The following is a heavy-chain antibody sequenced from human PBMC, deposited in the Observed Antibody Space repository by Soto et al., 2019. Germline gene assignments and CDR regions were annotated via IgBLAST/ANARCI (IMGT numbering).Heavy chain of an antibody. D-gene: IGHD5-12*01. Sequence: PGGSLRLSCAASGFTFSSYAMSWVRQAPGKGLEWVSAISGSGGSTYYADSVKGRFTISRDNSKNKLYLQMKSMRAEETAVYKCAKAGGMARSYYYYYMDVWGKGTTVTVSS. J-gene: IGHJ6*03. V-gene: IGHV3-23*01. CDR2: ISGSGGST. CDR3: AKAGGMARSYYYYYMDV. CDR1: GFTFSSYA.